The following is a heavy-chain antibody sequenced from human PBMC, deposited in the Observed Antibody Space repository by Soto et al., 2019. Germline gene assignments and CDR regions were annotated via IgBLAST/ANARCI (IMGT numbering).Heavy chain of an antibody. J-gene: IGHJ3*02. D-gene: IGHD5-12*01. CDR2: ISSDGGST. V-gene: IGHV3-64D*08. CDR1: GFTFSTYS. Sequence: GGSLRLSCSASGFTFSTYSMHWVHQAPGKGLEYVSSISSDGGSTHYADSVKGRITISRDNSKSTLYLQMSSLRAEDTAVYYCVKDGLSGYFNGGAFDIWGQGTMVTVSS. CDR3: VKDGLSGYFNGGAFDI.